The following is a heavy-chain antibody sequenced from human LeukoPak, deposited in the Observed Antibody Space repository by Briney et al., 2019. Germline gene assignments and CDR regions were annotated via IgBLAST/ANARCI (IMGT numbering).Heavy chain of an antibody. V-gene: IGHV4-61*02. J-gene: IGHJ5*02. CDR3: ARDGVLYSSSWYTEGYWFDP. D-gene: IGHD6-13*01. Sequence: PSETLSPTCTVSGGSISSGSYYWSWIRQPAGKGLEWIGRIYTSGSTNYNPSLKSRVTISVDTSKNQFSLKLSSVTAADTAVYYCARDGVLYSSSWYTEGYWFDPWGQGTLVTVSS. CDR2: IYTSGST. CDR1: GGSISSGSYY.